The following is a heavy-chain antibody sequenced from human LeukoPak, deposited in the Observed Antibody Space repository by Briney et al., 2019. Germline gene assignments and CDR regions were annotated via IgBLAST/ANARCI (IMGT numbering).Heavy chain of an antibody. J-gene: IGHJ3*02. CDR2: ISGSGGST. V-gene: IGHV3-23*01. Sequence: QTGGSLRLSCAASGFTFSSSAMSWVRQAPGKGLEWVSAISGSGGSTYYADSVKGRFTISRDNSKNTLYLQMNSLRDEDTAVYYCARDDVVVLVAARFSAFDIWGQGTMVTVSS. CDR1: GFTFSSSA. D-gene: IGHD2-15*01. CDR3: ARDDVVVLVAARFSAFDI.